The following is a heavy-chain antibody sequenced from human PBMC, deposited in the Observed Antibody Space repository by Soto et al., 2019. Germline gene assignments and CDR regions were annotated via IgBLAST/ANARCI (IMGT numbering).Heavy chain of an antibody. Sequence: PSETLSLTCAVYGGSFSGYYWSWIRQPPGKGLEWIGEINHSGSTNYNPSLKSRVTISVDTSKNQFSLKLSSVTAADTAVYYCARAVWFGELLFRRHYYYGMDVWGQGTTVTV. D-gene: IGHD3-10*01. CDR3: ARAVWFGELLFRRHYYYGMDV. CDR1: GGSFSGYY. CDR2: INHSGST. J-gene: IGHJ6*02. V-gene: IGHV4-34*01.